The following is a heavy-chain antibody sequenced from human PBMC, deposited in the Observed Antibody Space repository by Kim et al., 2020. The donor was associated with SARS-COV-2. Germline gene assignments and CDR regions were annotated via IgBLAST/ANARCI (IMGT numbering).Heavy chain of an antibody. Sequence: GGSLRLSCAASGFTFSSFAMTWVRQAPGKGLEWVSEVSDNGVYVDYADSVKGRFTTFRDNFKNTLYLQMNSLRVDDTAIYYCANVGGGDRSVRDSWGQGTLLTVSS. CDR2: VSDNGVYV. V-gene: IGHV3-23*01. D-gene: IGHD3-16*01. CDR1: GFTFSSFA. J-gene: IGHJ4*02. CDR3: ANVGGGDRSVRDS.